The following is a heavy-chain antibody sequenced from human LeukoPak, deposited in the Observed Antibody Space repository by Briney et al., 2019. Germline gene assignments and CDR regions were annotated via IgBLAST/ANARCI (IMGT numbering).Heavy chain of an antibody. CDR3: ARLGRYYDFWSGYSNWSDP. CDR1: GYSFTSYW. CDR2: IYPGDSDT. Sequence: GESLKISCKGSGYSFTSYWIGWVRQMPGKGLEWMGIIYPGDSDTRYSPSFQGQVTISADKSISTAYLQWSSLKASDTAMYYCARLGRYYDFWSGYSNWSDPWGQGTLVTVSS. V-gene: IGHV5-51*01. J-gene: IGHJ5*02. D-gene: IGHD3-3*01.